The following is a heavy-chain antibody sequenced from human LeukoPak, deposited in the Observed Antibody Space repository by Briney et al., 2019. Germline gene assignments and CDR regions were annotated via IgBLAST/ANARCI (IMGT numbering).Heavy chain of an antibody. Sequence: WGSLRLSCAASGFTFSTCAVGCVRQAPGKGLGWVSAISGSGGSTFYADSVKGRFTISRDNSKNTVYLQMSGLRAEDTALYYCAKAHCSPTSCSRIDYWGQGTLVTVSS. D-gene: IGHD2-2*01. CDR3: AKAHCSPTSCSRIDY. J-gene: IGHJ4*02. CDR1: GFTFSTCA. V-gene: IGHV3-23*01. CDR2: ISGSGGST.